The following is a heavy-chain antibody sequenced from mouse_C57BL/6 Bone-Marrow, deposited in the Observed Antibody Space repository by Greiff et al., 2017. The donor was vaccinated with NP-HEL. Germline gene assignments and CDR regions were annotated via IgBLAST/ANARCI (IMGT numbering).Heavy chain of an antibody. CDR1: GYTFTDYY. CDR3: AREGTTVELGFDY. Sequence: EVQLQQSGPELVKPGASVKISCKASGYTFTDYYMNWVKQSHGKSLEWIGDINPNNGGTSYNQKFKGKATLTVDKSSSTAYMELRSLTSEDSAVYYCAREGTTVELGFDYWGQGTTLTVSS. CDR2: INPNNGGT. J-gene: IGHJ2*01. D-gene: IGHD1-1*01. V-gene: IGHV1-26*01.